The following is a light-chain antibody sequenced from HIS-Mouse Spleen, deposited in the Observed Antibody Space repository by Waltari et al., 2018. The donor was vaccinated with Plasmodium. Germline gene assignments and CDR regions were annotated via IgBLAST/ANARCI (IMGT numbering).Light chain of an antibody. Sequence: SYELTQPSSVSVSPGQTARITCSGDVLAKKYARLFQPKPGQAPVLVIYKDSARPSGIPERFSGSSSGTTVTLTISGAQVEDEADYYCYSAADNNRVFGGGTKLTVL. CDR2: KDS. CDR3: YSAADNNRV. V-gene: IGLV3-27*01. J-gene: IGLJ3*02. CDR1: VLAKKY.